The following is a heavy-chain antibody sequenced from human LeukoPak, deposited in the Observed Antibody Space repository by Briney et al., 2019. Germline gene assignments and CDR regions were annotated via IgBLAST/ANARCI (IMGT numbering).Heavy chain of an antibody. CDR2: IKPKSDDT. V-gene: IGHV1-2*02. Sequence: GASVKVSCEASGYSFNVYYIHWVRQAPGQGLEWMGWIKPKSDDTNYGQNFQGRVTMTRDTSISTAYLELSRLRSDDTAVYYCGLTVTYSYGMDVWGQGTTVTVSS. CDR3: GLTVTYSYGMDV. D-gene: IGHD4-17*01. J-gene: IGHJ6*02. CDR1: GYSFNVYY.